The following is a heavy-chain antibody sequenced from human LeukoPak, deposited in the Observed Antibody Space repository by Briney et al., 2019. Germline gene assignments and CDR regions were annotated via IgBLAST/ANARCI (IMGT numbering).Heavy chain of an antibody. Sequence: GGSLRLSCAASGITVSNNYMSWVRQAPGKGLDWVSVMYVGGRTFYADSVQGRFTISRDNSKNTLYLQMNSLRVEDTAVYYCAREGHLGKYFDLWGRGTQVTASS. J-gene: IGHJ2*01. V-gene: IGHV3-53*01. D-gene: IGHD3-16*01. CDR3: AREGHLGKYFDL. CDR2: MYVGGRT. CDR1: GITVSNNY.